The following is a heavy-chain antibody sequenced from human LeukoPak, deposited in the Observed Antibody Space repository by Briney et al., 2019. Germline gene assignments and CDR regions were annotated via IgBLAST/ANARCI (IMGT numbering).Heavy chain of an antibody. J-gene: IGHJ4*02. CDR3: ARDPGVLYYFDY. D-gene: IGHD3-10*01. Sequence: GSLRLSCAASGFTFSSYWMSWVRQAPGKGLEWIGEINHSGSTNYNPSLKSRVTISVDTSKNQFSLKLSSVTAADTAVYYCARDPGVLYYFDYWGQGTLVTVSS. CDR1: GFTFSSYW. CDR2: INHSGST. V-gene: IGHV4-34*01.